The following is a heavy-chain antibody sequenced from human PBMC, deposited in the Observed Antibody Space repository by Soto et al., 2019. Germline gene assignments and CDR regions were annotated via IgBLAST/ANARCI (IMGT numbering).Heavy chain of an antibody. CDR3: ARVSMDVVPAAGNVDY. V-gene: IGHV4-30-4*01. D-gene: IGHD2-2*01. Sequence: QVQLQESGPGLVKPSQTLSLTCTVSGGSISSGDYYWSWIRQPPGKGLEWIGYIYYSGSTYYNPSLKSRVTISVDTSKNQFSLKLSSVTAADTAVYYCARVSMDVVPAAGNVDYWGQGTLVTVSS. CDR2: IYYSGST. CDR1: GGSISSGDYY. J-gene: IGHJ4*02.